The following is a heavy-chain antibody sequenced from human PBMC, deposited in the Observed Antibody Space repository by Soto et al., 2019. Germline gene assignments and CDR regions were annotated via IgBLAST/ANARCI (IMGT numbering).Heavy chain of an antibody. D-gene: IGHD2-2*01. CDR3: AKDLSWGCCSSSSCSTCPLGY. J-gene: IGHJ4*02. Sequence: EVQLLESGGGLVQPGGSLRLSCAASGFTFSSYAMNCVRQAPGKGLEWVSAISGSGGSAYYADSVKGRFTISRDNFKNTLYLQMNSLRVEDTAVYYCAKDLSWGCCSSSSCSTCPLGYWGQGTLVTVSS. CDR1: GFTFSSYA. V-gene: IGHV3-23*01. CDR2: ISGSGGSA.